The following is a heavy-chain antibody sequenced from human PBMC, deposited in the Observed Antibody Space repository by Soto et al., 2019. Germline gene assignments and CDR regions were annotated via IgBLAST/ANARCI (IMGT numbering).Heavy chain of an antibody. Sequence: GGSLRLSCAASGFTFSSYGMHWVRQAPGKGLEWVAVISYDGSNKYYADSVKGRFTISRDNSKNTLYLQMNSLRAEDTAVYYCAKARLGYCSSTSCNSMDVWGKGTTVTVSS. CDR1: GFTFSSYG. V-gene: IGHV3-30*18. D-gene: IGHD2-2*01. J-gene: IGHJ6*03. CDR3: AKARLGYCSSTSCNSMDV. CDR2: ISYDGSNK.